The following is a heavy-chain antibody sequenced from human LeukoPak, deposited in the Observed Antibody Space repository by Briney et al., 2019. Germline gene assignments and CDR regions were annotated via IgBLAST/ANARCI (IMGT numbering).Heavy chain of an antibody. V-gene: IGHV3-23*01. CDR2: ISGSGGST. CDR1: GFTFSSYS. D-gene: IGHD5-18*01. CDR3: AKDGYSSGPYFYYYMDV. Sequence: GALRLSCAASGFTFSSYSMNWVRQAPGKGLEWVSLISGSGGSTNYADSVKGRFTISRDNSKNTLYLQMNSLRAEDTAVYYCAKDGYSSGPYFYYYMDVWGKGTTVTVSS. J-gene: IGHJ6*03.